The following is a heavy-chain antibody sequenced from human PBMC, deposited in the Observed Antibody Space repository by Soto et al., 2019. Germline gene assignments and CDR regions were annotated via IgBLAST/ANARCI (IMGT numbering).Heavy chain of an antibody. D-gene: IGHD2-2*01. CDR3: ARVESLCSNTSCYYNWFDP. V-gene: IGHV4-31*03. J-gene: IGHJ5*02. Sequence: SETLSLTCTVSGGSISSGGYYWSWIRQHPGKGLEWIGYIYYSGSTYYNPSLKSRVTISVDTSKNQFSLKLSSVTAADTAVYYCARVESLCSNTSCYYNWFDPWGQGTLVTVSS. CDR1: GGSISSGGYY. CDR2: IYYSGST.